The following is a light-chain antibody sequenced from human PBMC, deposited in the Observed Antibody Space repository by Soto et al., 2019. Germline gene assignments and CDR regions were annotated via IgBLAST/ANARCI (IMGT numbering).Light chain of an antibody. CDR3: QPYNNWPLT. Sequence: EFVMRQSPATLFVSPGEGATLSCRASQGIGDTLAWYQHKPGQTPRLLIYDTSTRATGVPTRFSGSRSGAEFTLTINSLQSEDFAAYYCQPYNNWPLTFGGGTKLDIK. V-gene: IGKV3-15*01. CDR2: DTS. CDR1: QGIGDT. J-gene: IGKJ4*01.